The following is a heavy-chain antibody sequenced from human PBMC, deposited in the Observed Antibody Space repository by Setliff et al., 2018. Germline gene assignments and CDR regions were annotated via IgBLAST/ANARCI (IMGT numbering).Heavy chain of an antibody. CDR1: GYIFTAFY. CDR2: INPKTGDT. D-gene: IGHD2-15*01. J-gene: IGHJ6*03. CDR3: ATDSTETPFYSSQSYMEV. V-gene: IGHV1-2*02. Sequence: ASVKVSCKASGYIFTAFYMQWVRQAPGLGPEWMGWINPKTGDTNYAQSFQGRVTMTRDTSINTAYMVLSGLRPDDSAIYYCATDSTETPFYSSQSYMEVRGKGTTVTVSS.